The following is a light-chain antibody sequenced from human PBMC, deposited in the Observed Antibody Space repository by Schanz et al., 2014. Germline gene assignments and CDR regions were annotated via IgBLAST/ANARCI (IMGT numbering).Light chain of an antibody. CDR1: QTVISGY. CDR2: AAS. Sequence: DNVLTQSPGTLSSSPGERTTLSCRASQTVISGYFAWYQQKPGQTPRLLIYAASTRASGIPDRFSGSGSGTDFTLTISRLEPGDFAVYYCQQYTGSLPWTFGQGTRVEIK. V-gene: IGKV3-20*01. CDR3: QQYTGSLPWT. J-gene: IGKJ1*01.